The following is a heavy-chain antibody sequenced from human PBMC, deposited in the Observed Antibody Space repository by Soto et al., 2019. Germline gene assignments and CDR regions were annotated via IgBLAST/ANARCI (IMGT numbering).Heavy chain of an antibody. D-gene: IGHD3-3*01. CDR1: GGSISSGDYY. CDR3: ASFGVVEYYFDY. Sequence: PSETLSLTCTVSGGSISSGDYYWSWIRQPPGKGLEWIGYIYYSGSTYYNPSLKSRVTISVDTSKNQFSLKLSSVTAADTAVYYCASFGVVEYYFDYWGQGTLVTVSS. V-gene: IGHV4-30-4*01. CDR2: IYYSGST. J-gene: IGHJ4*02.